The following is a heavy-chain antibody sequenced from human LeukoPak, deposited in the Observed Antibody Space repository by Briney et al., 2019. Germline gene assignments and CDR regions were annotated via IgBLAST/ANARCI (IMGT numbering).Heavy chain of an antibody. V-gene: IGHV1-2*06. D-gene: IGHD2-21*02. CDR3: ARDLAGYCGGDCPYDY. J-gene: IGHJ4*02. CDR1: GYTFTGYY. CDR2: INPNSGGT. Sequence: ASVKVSCKASGYTFTGYYMHWVRQAPGQGLEWMGRINPNSGGTNYAQKLQGRVTMTTDTSASTAYMELRSLRSDDTAVYYCARDLAGYCGGDCPYDYWGQGTLVTVSS.